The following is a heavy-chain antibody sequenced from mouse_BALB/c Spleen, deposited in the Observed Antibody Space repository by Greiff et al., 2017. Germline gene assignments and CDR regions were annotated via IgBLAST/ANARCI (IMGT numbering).Heavy chain of an antibody. Sequence: EVNLVESGGGLVQPGGSRKLSCAASGFTFSSFGMHWVRQAPEKGLEWVAYISSGSSTIYYADTVKGRFTISRDNPKNTLFLQMTSLRSEDTAMYYCARGYGYDGNAMDYWGQGTSVTVSS. V-gene: IGHV5-17*02. CDR3: ARGYGYDGNAMDY. J-gene: IGHJ4*01. CDR2: ISSGSSTI. CDR1: GFTFSSFG. D-gene: IGHD2-2*01.